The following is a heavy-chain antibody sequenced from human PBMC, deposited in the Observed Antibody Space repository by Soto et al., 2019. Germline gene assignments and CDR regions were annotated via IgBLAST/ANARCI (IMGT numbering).Heavy chain of an antibody. J-gene: IGHJ3*02. D-gene: IGHD5-12*01. CDR2: IYYSGST. V-gene: IGHV4-59*12. CDR1: GGSISSYY. Sequence: SETLSLTCTVSGGSISSYYWSWIRQPPGKGLEWIGYIYYSGSTNYNPSLKSRVTISVDTSKNQFSLKLSSVTAADTAVYYCAREMRSGYADAFDIWGQGTMVTVSS. CDR3: AREMRSGYADAFDI.